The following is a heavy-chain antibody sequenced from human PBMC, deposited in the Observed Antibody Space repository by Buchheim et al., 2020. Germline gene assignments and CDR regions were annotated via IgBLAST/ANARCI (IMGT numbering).Heavy chain of an antibody. J-gene: IGHJ5*02. CDR2: ISASGIST. V-gene: IGHV3-23*01. D-gene: IGHD2-21*01. CDR3: AKDYGDFVVGWFDP. CDR1: GVTFSGYA. Sequence: EVQLLESGGALVQPRGSLRLSCEASGVTFSGYAMSWVRQAPGKGLQWVSSISASGISTYYAESVKGRFTISRHNSKTTLVLQMNSLRVEDTAVYYCAKDYGDFVVGWFDPWGQGTL.